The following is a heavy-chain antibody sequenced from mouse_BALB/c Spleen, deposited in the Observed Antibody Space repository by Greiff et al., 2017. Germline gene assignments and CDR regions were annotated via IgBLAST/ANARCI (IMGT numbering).Heavy chain of an antibody. V-gene: IGHV1-20*02. CDR2: INPYNGDT. CDR1: GYSFTGYF. J-gene: IGHJ2*01. CDR3: ARQGGYDDYFDY. Sequence: EVKLMESGPELVKPGASVKISCKASGYSFTGYFMNWVMQSHGKSLEWIGRINPYNGDTFYNQKFKGKATLTVDKSSSTAHMELRSLASEDSAVYYCARQGGYDDYFDYWGQGTTLTVSS. D-gene: IGHD2-2*01.